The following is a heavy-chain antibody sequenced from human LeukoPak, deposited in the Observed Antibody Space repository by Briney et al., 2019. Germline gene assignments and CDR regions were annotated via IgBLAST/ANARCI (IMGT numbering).Heavy chain of an antibody. CDR2: IYYSGST. CDR3: ARLRGNYFPDY. J-gene: IGHJ4*02. V-gene: IGHV4-59*01. D-gene: IGHD4-11*01. CDR1: GGSISGYY. Sequence: SETLSVTCAVSGGSISGYYWSWIRQPQGKGLEWIGYIYYSGSTNYNPSLKSRLAISVDTSKNQFSLNLNSVTAADTAVYYCARLRGNYFPDYWGQGTLVTVSS.